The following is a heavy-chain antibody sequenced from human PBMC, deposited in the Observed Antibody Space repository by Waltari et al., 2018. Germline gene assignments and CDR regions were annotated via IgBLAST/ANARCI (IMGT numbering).Heavy chain of an antibody. CDR1: GFTFSSYW. J-gene: IGHJ4*02. CDR3: AREVPDYSSLAY. D-gene: IGHD4-4*01. Sequence: EVQLVESGGTLVQPGGSLRLSCAVSGFTFSSYWMHWVRQAPGQGLVWLARINIDGSGTVYADSVKGRFTISRDNAKNTLYLQMNSLRADDTAVYYCAREVPDYSSLAYWGQGTLVTVSS. V-gene: IGHV3-74*01. CDR2: INIDGSGT.